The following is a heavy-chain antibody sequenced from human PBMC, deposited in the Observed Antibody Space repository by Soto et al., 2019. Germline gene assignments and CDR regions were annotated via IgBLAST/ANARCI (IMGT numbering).Heavy chain of an antibody. Sequence: GGSLRLSCAASGFTFSSYSMNWVRQAPGKGLEWVSSISSSSSYIYYADSVKGRFTISRDNAKNSLYLQMNSLRAEDTAVYYCARPGGWGYCSSTSCYKSAFDIWGQGTMVTVSS. CDR1: GFTFSSYS. D-gene: IGHD2-2*01. CDR3: ARPGGWGYCSSTSCYKSAFDI. V-gene: IGHV3-21*01. J-gene: IGHJ3*02. CDR2: ISSSSSYI.